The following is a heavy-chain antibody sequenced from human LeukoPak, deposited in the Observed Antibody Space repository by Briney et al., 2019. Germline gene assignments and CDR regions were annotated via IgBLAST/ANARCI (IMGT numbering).Heavy chain of an antibody. Sequence: SETLSLTCTVSGGSISSYYWSWIRRPPGKGLEWIGYIYFSGSTKYNPSLKSRVTISVDTSKNQFSLNLSSVTAADTAVYYCASALRGSEYLQRWGQGTLVTVSS. CDR3: ASALRGSEYLQR. V-gene: IGHV4-59*01. J-gene: IGHJ1*01. CDR1: GGSISSYY. CDR2: IYFSGST.